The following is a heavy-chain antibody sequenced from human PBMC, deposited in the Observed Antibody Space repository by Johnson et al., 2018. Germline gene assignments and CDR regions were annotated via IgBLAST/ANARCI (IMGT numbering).Heavy chain of an antibody. CDR2: MSSSGSTI. Sequence: QVQLVESGGGLVKPGGSXRLSCAASRFTFSDYYMSWIRQDPGKGLEWLSYMSSSGSTIYYADPVKGRFTISRDNAKNTLYLQMNRLRADDTAVYYCAINRGNSIYYDSTGDAFDIWGKGTMVTVSS. V-gene: IGHV3-11*01. CDR3: AINRGNSIYYDSTGDAFDI. CDR1: RFTFSDYY. J-gene: IGHJ3*02. D-gene: IGHD3-22*01.